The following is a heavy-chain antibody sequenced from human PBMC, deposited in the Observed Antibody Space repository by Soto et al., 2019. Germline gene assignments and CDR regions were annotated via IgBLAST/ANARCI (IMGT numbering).Heavy chain of an antibody. CDR1: GFTFSSYG. D-gene: IGHD1-26*01. CDR3: AKVFRELPFPYYYYYYMDV. Sequence: QVQLVESGGGVVQPGRSLRLSCAASGFTFSSYGMHWVRQAPGKGLEWVAVISYDGSNKYYADSVKGRFTISRDNSKNTLYLQMNSLRAEDTAVYYCAKVFRELPFPYYYYYYMDVWGKGTTVTVSS. J-gene: IGHJ6*03. V-gene: IGHV3-30*18. CDR2: ISYDGSNK.